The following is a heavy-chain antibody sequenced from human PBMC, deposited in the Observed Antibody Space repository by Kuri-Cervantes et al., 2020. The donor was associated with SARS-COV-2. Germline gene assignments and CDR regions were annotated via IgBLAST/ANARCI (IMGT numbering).Heavy chain of an antibody. Sequence: SETLSLTCTVSGGSISSGSYYWSWIRQPAGKGLEWIGRIYTSGSTNYNPSLKSRVTMSVDTSKNQFSLKLSSVTAADTAVYYCAREEDFSVDCWGQGTLVTVSS. D-gene: IGHD3-3*01. CDR2: IYTSGST. J-gene: IGHJ4*02. CDR3: AREEDFSVDC. CDR1: GGSISSGSYY. V-gene: IGHV4-61*02.